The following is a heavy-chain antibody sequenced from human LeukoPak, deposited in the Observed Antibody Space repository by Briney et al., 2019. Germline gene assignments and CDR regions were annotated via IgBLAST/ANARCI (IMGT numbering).Heavy chain of an antibody. CDR1: GGSISSYY. CDR2: IYYSGST. J-gene: IGHJ4*02. D-gene: IGHD5-24*01. V-gene: IGHV4-59*01. CDR3: ARGHGYNDY. Sequence: PSETLSLTCTVSGGSISSYYWSWIRQPPGKGLEWIGYIYYSGSTNYNPSLKSRVTISVDTSKNQFSLKLSSETAADTAVYYCARGHGYNDYWGQGTLVTVSS.